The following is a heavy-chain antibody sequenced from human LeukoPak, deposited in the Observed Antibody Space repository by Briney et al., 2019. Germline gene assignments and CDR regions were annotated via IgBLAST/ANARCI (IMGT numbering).Heavy chain of an antibody. CDR3: ARRGGYCTSTACYDL. D-gene: IGHD2-2*01. CDR1: GLTFSGSA. V-gene: IGHV3-73*01. CDR2: IGSKTNPYAA. J-gene: IGHJ5*02. Sequence: PGGSLKLSCAASGLTFSGSAVHWVRQPSGKGLEWVGRIGSKTNPYAAAYAASVKGRFTVSRDDSKNTAYLEMNSLKTEDTALYYCARRGGYCTSTACYDLWGQGTLATVSS.